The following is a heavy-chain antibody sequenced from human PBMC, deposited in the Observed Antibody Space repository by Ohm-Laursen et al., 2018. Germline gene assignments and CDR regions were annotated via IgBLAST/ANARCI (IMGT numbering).Heavy chain of an antibody. D-gene: IGHD5-24*01. CDR3: AKILVGWLQWGNYDS. J-gene: IGHJ4*02. CDR1: AFTVSSNY. V-gene: IGHV3-53*01. CDR2: IYSGGST. Sequence: SLRLSCAASAFTVSSNYMSWVRQAPGKGLEWVSVIYSGGSTYYADSVKGRFTISRDNSANTLYLQMHSLRAEDSAVYYCAKILVGWLQWGNYDSWGQGTVVTVSA.